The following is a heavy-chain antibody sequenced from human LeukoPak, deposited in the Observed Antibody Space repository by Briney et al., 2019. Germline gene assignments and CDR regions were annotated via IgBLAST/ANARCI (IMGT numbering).Heavy chain of an antibody. D-gene: IGHD6-19*01. CDR1: GGSISNYY. CDR3: ARQDSSGWYLAWFDP. J-gene: IGHJ5*02. CDR2: IYYTGST. Sequence: SETLSLTCAVSGGSISNYYWTWIRQPPGKGLEWIGYIYYTGSTNYNPSLKSRVTISVDTSKNQFSLKLSSVTAADTAVYYCARQDSSGWYLAWFDPWGQGTLVTVSS. V-gene: IGHV4-59*08.